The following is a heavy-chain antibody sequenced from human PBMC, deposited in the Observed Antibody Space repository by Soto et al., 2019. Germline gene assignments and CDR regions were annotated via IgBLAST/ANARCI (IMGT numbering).Heavy chain of an antibody. CDR3: AREKGNVYCSSTSCYHNWFDP. Sequence: QVQLVQSGAAVKKPGSSVKVSCKASGGTFSSYAISWVRQAPGQGLEWMGGIIPIFGTANYAQKFQGRVTITADEYTSTAYMELSSLRSEDTAVYYCAREKGNVYCSSTSCYHNWFDPWGQGTLVTVSS. CDR1: GGTFSSYA. V-gene: IGHV1-69*01. CDR2: IIPIFGTA. D-gene: IGHD2-2*01. J-gene: IGHJ5*02.